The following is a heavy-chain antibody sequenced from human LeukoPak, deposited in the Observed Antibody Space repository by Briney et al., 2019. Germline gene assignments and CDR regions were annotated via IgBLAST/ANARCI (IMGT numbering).Heavy chain of an antibody. V-gene: IGHV1-46*01. Sequence: GASVKVSCKASGYTFTSYYMHWVRQAPGQGLEWMGIINPSGGSTSYAQKFQGRVTMIRDTSTSTVYMELSSLRSEDTAVYYCARLPAARLISGAFDIWGQGTMVTVSS. D-gene: IGHD1-20*01. CDR3: ARLPAARLISGAFDI. J-gene: IGHJ3*02. CDR2: INPSGGST. CDR1: GYTFTSYY.